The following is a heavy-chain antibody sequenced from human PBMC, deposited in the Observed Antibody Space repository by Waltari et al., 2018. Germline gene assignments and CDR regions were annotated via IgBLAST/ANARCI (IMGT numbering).Heavy chain of an antibody. CDR2: FCTSGSS. J-gene: IGHJ4*02. CDR1: GASLRSGRYR. D-gene: IGHD5-12*01. Sequence: QVQLQESGPGLVKPSQTLSLTCTVAGASLRSGRYRWPWIRQPAGKTLEWVGRFCTSGSSNSNPSLKSRVTVSVDTSKNQFSLRLTSVTAADTAVYYCARDSGYNFLYYFDLWGQGVRVTVSS. CDR3: ARDSGYNFLYYFDL. V-gene: IGHV4-61*02.